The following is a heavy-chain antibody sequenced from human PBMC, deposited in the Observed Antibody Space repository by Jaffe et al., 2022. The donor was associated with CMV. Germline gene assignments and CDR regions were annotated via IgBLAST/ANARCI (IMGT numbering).Heavy chain of an antibody. CDR3: AHRQGPWLTGGWFDP. V-gene: IGHV2-5*01. CDR2: IYWNDDK. CDR1: GFSLSTSGVG. J-gene: IGHJ5*02. Sequence: QITLKESGPTLVKPTQTLTLTCTFSGFSLSTSGVGVGWIRQPPGKALEWLALIYWNDDKRYSPSLKSRLTITKDTSKNQVVLTMTNMDPVDTATYYCAHRQGPWLTGGWFDPWGQGTLVTVSS. D-gene: IGHD3-9*01.